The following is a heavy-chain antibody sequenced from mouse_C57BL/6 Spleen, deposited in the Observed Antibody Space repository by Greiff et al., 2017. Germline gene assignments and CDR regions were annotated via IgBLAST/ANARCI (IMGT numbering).Heavy chain of an antibody. D-gene: IGHD2-1*01. Sequence: QVQLQQPGAELVKPGASVKLSCKASGYTFTSYWMHWVKQRPGQGLEWIGMIHPNSGSTNYNEKFKSKATMTVDKSSSTAYMQLSSLTSEDSAVYYCARSYGKGYYFDYWGQGTTRTVSS. CDR1: GYTFTSYW. V-gene: IGHV1-64*01. CDR3: ARSYGKGYYFDY. J-gene: IGHJ2*01. CDR2: IHPNSGST.